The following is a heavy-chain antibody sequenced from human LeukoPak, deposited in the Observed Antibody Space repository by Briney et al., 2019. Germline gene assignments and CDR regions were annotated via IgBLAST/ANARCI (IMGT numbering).Heavy chain of an antibody. CDR1: GYTFTSYA. CDR2: INAGNGDT. Sequence: ASVKVSCKASGYTFTSYAIDWVRQAPGQRLEWMGWINAGNGDTKYSQKFQGRVTITRDTSASTAYMELSSLRSEDTAVYYCARGAPIRVAVAATFDPWGQGTLVTVPS. CDR3: ARGAPIRVAVAATFDP. V-gene: IGHV1-3*01. D-gene: IGHD6-19*01. J-gene: IGHJ5*02.